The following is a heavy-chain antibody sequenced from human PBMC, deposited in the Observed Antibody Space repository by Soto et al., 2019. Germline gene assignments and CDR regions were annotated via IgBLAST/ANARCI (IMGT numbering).Heavy chain of an antibody. J-gene: IGHJ4*02. CDR1: GDTFSTSA. D-gene: IGHD5-18*01. V-gene: IGHV1-69*12. CDR2: IIPMFNSP. Sequence: QVQVVQSGVEVKTPGSSVKVSCKASGDTFSTSAISWVRQAPGQGLEWMGEIIPMFNSPKYAQNLPGTVTIIANQSTGTAYMELTRLRSEDTAVYYCAFGHGIQVFHHFHSWDQGTLVIVSS. CDR3: AFGHGIQVFHHFHS.